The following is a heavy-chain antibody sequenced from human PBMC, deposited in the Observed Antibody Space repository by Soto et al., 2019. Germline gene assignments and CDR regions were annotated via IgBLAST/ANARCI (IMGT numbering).Heavy chain of an antibody. Sequence: SETLSLTCTVSGGSISSYYWSWIRQPPGKGLEWIGYIYYTGSTNYNPSLKSRVTISVDTSKNQFSLKLSSVTAADTAVYYCARASGCSGDSCAFDPWGQGTLVTVSS. V-gene: IGHV4-59*01. CDR3: ARASGCSGDSCAFDP. CDR2: IYYTGST. CDR1: GGSISSYY. J-gene: IGHJ5*02. D-gene: IGHD2-15*01.